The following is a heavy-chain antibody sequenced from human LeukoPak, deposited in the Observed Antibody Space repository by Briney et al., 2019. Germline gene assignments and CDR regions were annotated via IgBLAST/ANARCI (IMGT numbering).Heavy chain of an antibody. V-gene: IGHV3-7*01. CDR1: GCIFSSYW. Sequence: SGGSLRLSCAASGCIFSSYWMSWVRQTPGKGLEWVANIKQDGSEKYYVDSVKGRFTISRDNAKDSLYLQMNSLRAEDTAVYYCARIVPAACFDYWGQGTLVTVSS. CDR3: ARIVPAACFDY. D-gene: IGHD2-2*01. J-gene: IGHJ4*02. CDR2: IKQDGSEK.